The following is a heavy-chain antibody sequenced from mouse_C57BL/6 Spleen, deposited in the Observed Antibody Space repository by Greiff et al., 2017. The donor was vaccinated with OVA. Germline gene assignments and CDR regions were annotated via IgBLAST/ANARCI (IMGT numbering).Heavy chain of an antibody. D-gene: IGHD1-1*01. CDR1: GYTFTSYW. V-gene: IGHV1-5*01. CDR2: IYPGNSDT. J-gene: IGHJ2*01. Sequence: EVQLQQSGTVLARPGASVKMSCKTSGYTFTSYWMHWVKQRPGQGLEWIGAIYPGNSDTSYNQKFKGKAKLTAVTSASTAYMELSSLTNEDSAVYYCTRRDYYGSSYYFDYWGQGTTLTVSS. CDR3: TRRDYYGSSYYFDY.